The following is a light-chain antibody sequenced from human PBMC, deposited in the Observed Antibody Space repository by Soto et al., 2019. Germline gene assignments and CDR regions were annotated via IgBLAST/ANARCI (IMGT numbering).Light chain of an antibody. J-gene: IGKJ3*01. CDR2: DAS. V-gene: IGKV3-11*01. CDR3: QHRHN. CDR1: QSVSRD. Sequence: DIVLTQSPATLSLSPGERATLSCRASQSVSRDFAWYPQKPGQAPRLLIYDASNRATGIPARFSGSGSGTDFTPTINSLQPEDFAVYYCQHRHNFGPGTKVDFK.